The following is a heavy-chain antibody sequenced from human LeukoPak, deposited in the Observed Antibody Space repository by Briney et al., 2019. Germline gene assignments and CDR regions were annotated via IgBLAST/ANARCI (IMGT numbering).Heavy chain of an antibody. CDR2: ISVYNGNT. CDR3: ARDESEQWLLT. Sequence: ASVKVSCKASGYTFTSYGINWVRQAPGQGLEWMGWISVYNGNTNYAQKLQGRVTMTTDTSTSTAYMELRSLRSEDTAMYYRARDESEQWLLTWGQGTLVTVSS. D-gene: IGHD6-19*01. J-gene: IGHJ4*02. CDR1: GYTFTSYG. V-gene: IGHV1-18*01.